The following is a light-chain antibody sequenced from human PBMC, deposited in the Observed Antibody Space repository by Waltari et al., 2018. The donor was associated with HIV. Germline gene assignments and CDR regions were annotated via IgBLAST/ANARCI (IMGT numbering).Light chain of an antibody. V-gene: IGLV1-44*01. CDR1: GSNIRSNY. CDR3: AAWDDTLKVYV. J-gene: IGLJ1*01. CDR2: NDD. Sequence: QSVLAQPPSVSGAPGPRVTISCSGSGSNIRSNYVTWYQQLPVTAPRVLIYNDDPRPSGVPARFSCSKAGTTASLAISGLHSEDEADYYCAAWDDTLKVYVFGTGTKVTVL.